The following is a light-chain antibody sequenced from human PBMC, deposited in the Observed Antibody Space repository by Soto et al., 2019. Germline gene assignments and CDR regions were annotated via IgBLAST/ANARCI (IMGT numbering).Light chain of an antibody. Sequence: IVLTQSPGPLSLSPGERATLSCRSSQSVSSSYLAWYQQKPGQAPRLLIYGASSRATGIPDRFSGSGSGTDCTLTISSLEPEDFAVYYCQQYSNWPRTLGQGTKVDIK. J-gene: IGKJ1*01. V-gene: IGKV3-20*01. CDR3: QQYSNWPRT. CDR1: QSVSSSY. CDR2: GAS.